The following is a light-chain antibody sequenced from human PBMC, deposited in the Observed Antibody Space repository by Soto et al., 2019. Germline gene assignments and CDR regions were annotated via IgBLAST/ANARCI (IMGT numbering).Light chain of an antibody. J-gene: IGKJ5*01. CDR3: QHYSNWPPIT. V-gene: IGKV3-15*01. CDR1: QSVSSN. Sequence: EIVMTQSPATLSVSPGERATLSCRASQSVSSNLAWYQQKPGQAPRLLIFGASTRATGIPARFSGSGSGTDFTLTISSLQSEDFAVYYRQHYSNWPPITFGQGTRLEIK. CDR2: GAS.